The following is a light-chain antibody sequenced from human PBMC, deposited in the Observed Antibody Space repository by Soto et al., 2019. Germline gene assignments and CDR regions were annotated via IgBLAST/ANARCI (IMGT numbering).Light chain of an antibody. CDR1: SSDVGGYNY. V-gene: IGLV2-14*01. J-gene: IGLJ2*01. CDR2: DVS. CDR3: SSYTSSSTVI. Sequence: QSALTQPASVSGSPGQSITISCTGTSSDVGGYNYVCWYQQHPGKAPKLIIHDVSNRPSGVSHRFSGSKSGNTASLSISGLQAEDDADYYCSSYTSSSTVIFGGGTKVTVL.